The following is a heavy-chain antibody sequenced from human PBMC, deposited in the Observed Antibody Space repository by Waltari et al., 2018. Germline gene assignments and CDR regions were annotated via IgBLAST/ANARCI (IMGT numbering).Heavy chain of an antibody. CDR3: ARTSSPTMFGVVLDY. J-gene: IGHJ4*02. CDR1: GFSFSSYG. D-gene: IGHD3-3*01. V-gene: IGHV3-21*01. Sequence: EVQLVESGGGLVKPGGSLRLSCAASGFSFSSYGMNWVRQAPGKGLEWVSSITAGSSYMDSADPVKGRFTISRDNAENSLYLQMTGLRAEDTAIYYCARTSSPTMFGVVLDYWGQGALVTVSS. CDR2: ITAGSSYM.